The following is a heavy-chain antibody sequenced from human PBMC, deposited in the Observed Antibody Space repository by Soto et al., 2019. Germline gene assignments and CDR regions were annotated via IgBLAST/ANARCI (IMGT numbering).Heavy chain of an antibody. CDR2: INHNGGT. Sequence: QVQLQQWGAGQLKPSETLSLTCAVYGGSFSGYFWSWIRQPPGKGLEWMGEINHNGGTNYNPSLKSRVTISLDTSKNQFSLNLNSVTAADTAVYYCARAGVVPAASAHHWGQGTLVTVSS. V-gene: IGHV4-34*02. J-gene: IGHJ5*02. CDR3: ARAGVVPAASAHH. D-gene: IGHD2-2*01. CDR1: GGSFSGYF.